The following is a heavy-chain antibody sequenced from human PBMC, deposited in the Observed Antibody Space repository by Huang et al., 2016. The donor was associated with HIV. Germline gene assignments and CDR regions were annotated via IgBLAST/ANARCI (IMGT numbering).Heavy chain of an antibody. CDR1: GFSFTSYD. CDR2: VSNYGNEK. CDR3: LPAGHVSHYYYMDV. V-gene: IGHV3-30*03. J-gene: IGHJ6*03. Sequence: QGQLVESGGGVVQPGRSLRLSCAASGFSFTSYDMQWVRQVPVNGLYWLSFVSNYGNEKYYADSVKGRFTISRDKFKNTLYLQMNSLRTGDTAVYFCLPAGHVSHYYYMDVWGKGTTVIVSS.